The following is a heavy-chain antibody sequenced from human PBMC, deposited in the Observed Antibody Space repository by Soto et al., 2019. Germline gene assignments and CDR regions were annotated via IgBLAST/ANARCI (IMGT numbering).Heavy chain of an antibody. V-gene: IGHV1-69*01. Sequence: QVQLVQSGVEVKKPGSSVKVSCKASGGTFNIYNINWVRQAPGQGLEWMGGILPIFGTTNYAQRFQGRLTIIADDSTSTAYMELSSLRSEDTAVYYCARDETGDSYYYYYGMDVWGQGTTVTVTS. CDR2: ILPIFGTT. CDR3: ARDETGDSYYYYYGMDV. D-gene: IGHD7-27*01. J-gene: IGHJ6*02. CDR1: GGTFNIYN.